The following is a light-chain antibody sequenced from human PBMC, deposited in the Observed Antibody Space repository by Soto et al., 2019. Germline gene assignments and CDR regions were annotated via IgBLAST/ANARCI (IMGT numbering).Light chain of an antibody. J-gene: IGKJ4*01. CDR3: QQYGSSPRGVS. CDR1: ESVSSSY. CDR2: GAS. Sequence: EIVLTQSPGTLSLSPGERATLSCRASESVSSSYLAWYQQKPGQAPRLLIYGASSRATGIPDRFSGSGSGTDFTLTISRRGPEDCAVYYCQQYGSSPRGVSFGGGTKVEIK. V-gene: IGKV3-20*01.